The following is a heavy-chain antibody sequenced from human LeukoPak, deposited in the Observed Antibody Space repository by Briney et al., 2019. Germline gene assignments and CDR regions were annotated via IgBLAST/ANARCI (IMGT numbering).Heavy chain of an antibody. CDR1: GGSFSGYY. Sequence: SETLSLICAVYGGSFSGYYWSWIRQPPGKGLEWIGEINHSGSTNYNPSLKSRVTISVDTSKNQFSLKLSSVTAADTAVYYCASLHGDYGAKNFDYWGQGTLVTVSS. CDR3: ASLHGDYGAKNFDY. V-gene: IGHV4-34*01. D-gene: IGHD4-17*01. J-gene: IGHJ4*02. CDR2: INHSGST.